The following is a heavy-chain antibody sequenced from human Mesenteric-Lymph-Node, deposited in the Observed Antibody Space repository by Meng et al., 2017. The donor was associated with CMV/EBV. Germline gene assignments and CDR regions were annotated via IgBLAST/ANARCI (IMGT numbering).Heavy chain of an antibody. CDR2: IYYSGST. D-gene: IGHD5-18*01. J-gene: IGHJ2*01. Sequence: SGGSMISSNYYWGWIRQPPGKGLEWIGSIYYSGSTYYNPSLKSRVTISVDTSKNQFSLKLTSVPAADTAVYYCARHLGYTYGRYYFDLWGRGTLVTVS. V-gene: IGHV4-39*01. CDR1: GGSMISSNYY. CDR3: ARHLGYTYGRYYFDL.